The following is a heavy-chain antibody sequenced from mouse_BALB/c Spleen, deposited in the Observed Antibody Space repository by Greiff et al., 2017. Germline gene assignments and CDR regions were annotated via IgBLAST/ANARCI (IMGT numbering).Heavy chain of an antibody. J-gene: IGHJ2*01. D-gene: IGHD1-1*01. CDR1: GYSITSGYY. CDR3: ARGSGSFHY. V-gene: IGHV3-6*02. CDR2: ISYDGSN. Sequence: EVKLVESGPGLVKPSQSLSLTCSVTGYSITSGYYWNWIRQFPGNKLEWMGYISYDGSNNYNPSLKNRISITRDTSKNQFFLKLNSVTTEDTATYYCARGSGSFHYWGQGTTLTVSS.